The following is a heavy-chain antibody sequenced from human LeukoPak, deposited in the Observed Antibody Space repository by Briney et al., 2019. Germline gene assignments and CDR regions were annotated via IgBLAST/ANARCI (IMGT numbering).Heavy chain of an antibody. CDR2: INTDGTVT. Sequence: GGSLRLSCAASGFTFCKYWMLWVRQAPGKGLESVSRINTDGTVTTYADSVKGRFTVSRDNADNTMFLQMNSVRDEDTAVYYCATKQWLAPPPDSWGQGTPVTVSS. CDR1: GFTFCKYW. J-gene: IGHJ4*02. CDR3: ATKQWLAPPPDS. D-gene: IGHD6-19*01. V-gene: IGHV3-74*01.